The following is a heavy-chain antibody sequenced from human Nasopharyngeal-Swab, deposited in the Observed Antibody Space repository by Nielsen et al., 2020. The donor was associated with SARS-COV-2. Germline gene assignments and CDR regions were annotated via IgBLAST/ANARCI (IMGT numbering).Heavy chain of an antibody. V-gene: IGHV3-33*08. J-gene: IGHJ4*02. CDR2: IWYDGSNK. D-gene: IGHD4-17*01. CDR1: GFTLRSYA. CDR3: ARGGFRGTYGDYLDY. Sequence: GGSLRLSCEAYGFTLRSYAMTWVRQTPGKGLEWVAVIWYDGSNKYYADSVKGRFTISRDNSKNTLYLQMNSLRAEDTAVYYCARGGFRGTYGDYLDYWGQGTLVTVSS.